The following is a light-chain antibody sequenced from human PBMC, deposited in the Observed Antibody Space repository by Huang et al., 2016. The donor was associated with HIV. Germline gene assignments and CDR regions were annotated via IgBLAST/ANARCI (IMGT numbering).Light chain of an antibody. Sequence: AIQMTQSPSSLSASVGDRVTITCRASQGITDDLAWYQQTPGKAPNLLISGASTLRSGVPSRFSGSGSGTDFTLTISSLQPEDYATYYCLQDHNYPRTFGQGTKVEI. CDR2: GAS. CDR3: LQDHNYPRT. V-gene: IGKV1-6*01. J-gene: IGKJ1*01. CDR1: QGITDD.